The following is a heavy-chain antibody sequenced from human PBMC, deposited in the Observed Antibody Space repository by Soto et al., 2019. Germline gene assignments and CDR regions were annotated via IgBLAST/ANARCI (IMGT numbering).Heavy chain of an antibody. V-gene: IGHV4-59*08. Sequence: PSETLSLTCTVSGGSISSYYWSWIRQPPGKGLEWIGYIYYSGSTNYNPSLKSRVTISVDTSKNQFSLKLSSVTAADTAVYYCARLCNTVSFDYWGQGTLVTVSS. J-gene: IGHJ4*02. CDR1: GGSISSYY. CDR2: IYYSGST. CDR3: ARLCNTVSFDY. D-gene: IGHD4-17*01.